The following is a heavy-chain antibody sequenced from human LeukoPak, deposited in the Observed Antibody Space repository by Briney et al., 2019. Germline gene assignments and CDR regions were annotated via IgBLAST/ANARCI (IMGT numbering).Heavy chain of an antibody. CDR1: GFTFSSYW. CDR2: INQDGSEK. CDR3: AISSPVATVGY. D-gene: IGHD4-23*01. Sequence: GGSLRLSCADSGFTFSSYWISWVRQAPGKGLEWVANINQDGSEKYYVDSVRGRFTISRDNAKNSLYLQMSSLRAEDTAVYYCAISSPVATVGYWGQGTLVTVSS. V-gene: IGHV3-7*01. J-gene: IGHJ4*02.